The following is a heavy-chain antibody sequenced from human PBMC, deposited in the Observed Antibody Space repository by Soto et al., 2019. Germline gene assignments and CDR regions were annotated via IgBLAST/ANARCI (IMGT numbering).Heavy chain of an antibody. CDR1: GFTFSPFW. V-gene: IGHV3-74*01. J-gene: IGHJ4*02. CDR3: ARGRNHFDY. D-gene: IGHD4-4*01. CDR2: INSDGNST. Sequence: VGSLRLSCAASGFTFSPFWMHWVRQVPGKGPVWVSRINSDGNSTSYADSVKGRFTISRDNAKNTLYLQMNSLRAEDTAVYYCARGRNHFDYWGQGTLVTVSS.